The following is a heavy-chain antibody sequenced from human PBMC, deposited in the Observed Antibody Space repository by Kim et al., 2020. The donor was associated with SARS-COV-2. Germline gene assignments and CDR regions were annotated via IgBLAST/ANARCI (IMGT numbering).Heavy chain of an antibody. V-gene: IGHV3-9*01. CDR3: AKDEGPYSSNPDY. J-gene: IGHJ4*02. D-gene: IGHD6-13*01. Sequence: GGSLRLSCAASGFTFDDYAMHWVRQAPGKGLEWVSGISWDSGSIGYADSVKGRFTISRDNAKNSLYLQMNSLRAEDPALYYCAKDEGPYSSNPDYWGQGTLVTVSS. CDR1: GFTFDDYA. CDR2: ISWDSGSI.